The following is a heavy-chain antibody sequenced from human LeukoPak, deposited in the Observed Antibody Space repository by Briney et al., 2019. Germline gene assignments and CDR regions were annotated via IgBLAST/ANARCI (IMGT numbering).Heavy chain of an antibody. J-gene: IGHJ4*02. CDR1: GFTFDDYA. Sequence: SLRLSCAASGFTFDDYAMHWVRQAPGKGLEWVSGISWNSGSIGYADSVKGRFTISRDNAKNSLYLQMNSLRAEDTALYYCAKSRYDSSGYYSTEYYFDYWGQGTLVTVSS. CDR2: ISWNSGSI. CDR3: AKSRYDSSGYYSTEYYFDY. D-gene: IGHD3-22*01. V-gene: IGHV3-9*01.